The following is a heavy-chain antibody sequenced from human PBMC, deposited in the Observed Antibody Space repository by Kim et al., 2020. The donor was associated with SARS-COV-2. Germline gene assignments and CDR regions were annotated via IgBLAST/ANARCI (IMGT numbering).Heavy chain of an antibody. D-gene: IGHD3-22*01. J-gene: IGHJ4*02. CDR1: EDTFSNYY. V-gene: IGHV1-46*01. CDR2: INPSGGNT. CDR3: ARDVAAKYCYDGSGYPPAVGY. Sequence: ASVKVSCKASEDTFSNYYIHWVRQAPGQGLEWMGIINPSGGNTSYAQKFQGRVTMTRDTSTSTVYMELSSLRSEDTALYYCARDVAAKYCYDGSGYPPAVGYWGQGTLVIVSS.